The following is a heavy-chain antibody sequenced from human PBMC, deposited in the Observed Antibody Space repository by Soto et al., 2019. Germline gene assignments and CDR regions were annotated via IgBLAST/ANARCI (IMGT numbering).Heavy chain of an antibody. Sequence: ASVKVSCKTSGYTFSNYGINWVRQAPGQGLEWMGWISAYNGNTDFAQKLQGRVSLTTDTSSTTAYMELRSLTSDDTAVYYCARDLVPGYTGFSDYWGQGTLVTVSS. CDR1: GYTFSNYG. J-gene: IGHJ4*02. CDR3: ARDLVPGYTGFSDY. D-gene: IGHD5-12*01. CDR2: ISAYNGNT. V-gene: IGHV1-18*01.